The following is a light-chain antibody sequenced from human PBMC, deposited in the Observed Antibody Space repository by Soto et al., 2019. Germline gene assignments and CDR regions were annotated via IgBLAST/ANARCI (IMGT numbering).Light chain of an antibody. CDR2: EVN. Sequence: QSALTQPPSASGAPGQSVTISCTGNSSDVGTYKYVSWYQQHPGKAPKLILYEVNERPSGVPDRFSGSKSGNTASLTVSGLQAEDEADYYCSSYVASNNLRVFGTGTKLTVL. CDR3: SSYVASNNLRV. V-gene: IGLV2-8*01. CDR1: SSDVGTYKY. J-gene: IGLJ1*01.